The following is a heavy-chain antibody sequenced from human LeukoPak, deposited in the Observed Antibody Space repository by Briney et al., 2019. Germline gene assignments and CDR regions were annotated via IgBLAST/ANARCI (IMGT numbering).Heavy chain of an antibody. V-gene: IGHV1-24*01. CDR2: FDPEDGET. Sequence: ASVKVSCKVSGYTLTELSMHWVRQAPGKGLEWMGGFDPEDGETIYAQKFQGRVTMTEDTSTDTVYMELSSLRSEDTAVYYCARVHCSGGSCYFDYWGQGTLVTVSS. J-gene: IGHJ4*02. D-gene: IGHD2-15*01. CDR3: ARVHCSGGSCYFDY. CDR1: GYTLTELS.